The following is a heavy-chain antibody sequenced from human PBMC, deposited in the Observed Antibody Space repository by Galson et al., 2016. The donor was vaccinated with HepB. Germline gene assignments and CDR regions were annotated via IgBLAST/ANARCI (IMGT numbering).Heavy chain of an antibody. V-gene: IGHV3-21*01. J-gene: IGHJ4*02. CDR2: ITSSSGYI. CDR1: GFTFSGYT. Sequence: SLRLSCAASGFTFSGYTMNWVRQTPEKGLEWVSSITSSSGYIYYADSVKGRFTISRDNAKNSLYLQMNSLRDEDTAVYYCARVGGATNDYWGRGTLVTVSS. D-gene: IGHD1-26*01. CDR3: ARVGGATNDY.